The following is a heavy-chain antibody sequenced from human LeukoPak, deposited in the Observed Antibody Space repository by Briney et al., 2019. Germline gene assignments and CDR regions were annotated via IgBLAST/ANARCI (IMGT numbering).Heavy chain of an antibody. Sequence: PGGSLRLSCAASGFTFSSYAMSWVRQAPGKGLEWVSYISSSSSTIYYADSVKGRFTISRDNAKNTLYLQMNSLRAEDTAVYYCARGRYYDSSGYPGAFDIWGQGTMVTVSS. V-gene: IGHV3-48*04. J-gene: IGHJ3*02. CDR1: GFTFSSYA. CDR2: ISSSSSTI. CDR3: ARGRYYDSSGYPGAFDI. D-gene: IGHD3-22*01.